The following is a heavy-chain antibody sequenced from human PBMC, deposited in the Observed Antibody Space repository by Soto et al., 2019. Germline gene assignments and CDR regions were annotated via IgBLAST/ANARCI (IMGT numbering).Heavy chain of an antibody. J-gene: IGHJ4*02. CDR2: TSYTGNT. CDR1: CGSITSYH. Sequence: SETLSLTCVVSCGSITSYHWSWIRQFPGKGLEWIAYTSYTGNTNYNPSLKSRVTISIETSKNQLSLKLSSMTAADTAVYYCARLEVDIVATRSYYFDYSGQGPLVTVSS. CDR3: ARLEVDIVATRSYYFDY. V-gene: IGHV4-59*08. D-gene: IGHD5-12*01.